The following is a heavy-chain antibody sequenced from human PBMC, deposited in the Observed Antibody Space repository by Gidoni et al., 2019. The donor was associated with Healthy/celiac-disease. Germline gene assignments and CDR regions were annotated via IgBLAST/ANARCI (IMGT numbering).Heavy chain of an antibody. J-gene: IGHJ4*02. Sequence: QVQLQESGPGLVKPSQTLSLTCTVSGGSISRGSYYWSWIRQPAGKGLEWIGRIYTSGSTNYNPSLKSRVTISVDTSKNQFSLKLSSVTAADTAVYYCARAPGYSSGYYFDYWGQGTLVTVSS. CDR1: GGSISRGSYY. D-gene: IGHD6-19*01. CDR3: ARAPGYSSGYYFDY. CDR2: IYTSGST. V-gene: IGHV4-61*02.